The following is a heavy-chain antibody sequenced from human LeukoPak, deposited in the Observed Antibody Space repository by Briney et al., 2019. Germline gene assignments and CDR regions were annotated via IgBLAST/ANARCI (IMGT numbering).Heavy chain of an antibody. Sequence: GGSLRLSCAASGFTFSNYGMNWVRQAPGKGLEWVSFISGTSSYIYYAESVKGRFTISRDNAESSLYLQMNSLRAEDTAVYYCASGVVSAYWGQGTLVIVSS. J-gene: IGHJ4*02. CDR3: ASGVVSAY. CDR1: GFTFSNYG. V-gene: IGHV3-21*01. CDR2: ISGTSSYI. D-gene: IGHD3-3*01.